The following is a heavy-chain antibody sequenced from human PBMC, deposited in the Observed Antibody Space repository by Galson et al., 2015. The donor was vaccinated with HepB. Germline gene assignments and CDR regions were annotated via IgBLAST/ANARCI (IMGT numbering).Heavy chain of an antibody. V-gene: IGHV3-23*01. Sequence: SLRLSCAASGFTFSSYAMSWVRQAPGEGLAWVSGISGSGGSTYYADSVKGRLTISRDNSKNTLYLKMNSLRAEDTAVYYCAKDLDYYDSSTGDWGQGTMVTVSS. CDR3: AKDLDYYDSSTGD. D-gene: IGHD3-22*01. CDR1: GFTFSSYA. CDR2: ISGSGGST. J-gene: IGHJ3*01.